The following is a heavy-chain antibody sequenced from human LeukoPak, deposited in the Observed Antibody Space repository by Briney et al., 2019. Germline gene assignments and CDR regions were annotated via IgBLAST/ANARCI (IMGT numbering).Heavy chain of an antibody. J-gene: IGHJ4*02. Sequence: KTSETLSLTCTVSGGSISSSSFYWGWIRQPPGKGLEWIGSIYHSGTTYYNPSLKSRVTISVDTSKNQFSLKLSSVTAADTAVYYCAREGQTSGVITSFDYWGQGTLVTVSS. CDR1: GGSISSSSFY. D-gene: IGHD3-3*01. V-gene: IGHV4-39*07. CDR3: AREGQTSGVITSFDY. CDR2: IYHSGTT.